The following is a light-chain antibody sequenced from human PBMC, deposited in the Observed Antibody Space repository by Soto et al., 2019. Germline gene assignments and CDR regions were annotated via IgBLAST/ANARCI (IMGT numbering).Light chain of an antibody. CDR1: QTITRS. CDR2: TAS. Sequence: IQMTQSPSSLSASVGDRVTITCRASQTITRSLNWYQQKPGNAPNLLIYTASILQTGAPSRFSGSGSDTDFTLTISSPQPDASGTYFCQQSHHFPYTFGQGTDLEIK. CDR3: QQSHHFPYT. V-gene: IGKV1-39*01. J-gene: IGKJ2*01.